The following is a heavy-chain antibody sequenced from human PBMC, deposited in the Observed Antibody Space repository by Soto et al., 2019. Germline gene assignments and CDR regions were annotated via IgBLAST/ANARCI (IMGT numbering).Heavy chain of an antibody. CDR3: ARPLGWRDAFDI. D-gene: IGHD6-19*01. J-gene: IGHJ3*02. V-gene: IGHV3-7*01. Sequence: LEWVANIKEDGSVKYYVDSARGRFTISTDNAKNSLYLQMNSLRAEDTAVYYCARPLGWRDAFDIWGQGTMVTVSS. CDR2: IKEDGSVK.